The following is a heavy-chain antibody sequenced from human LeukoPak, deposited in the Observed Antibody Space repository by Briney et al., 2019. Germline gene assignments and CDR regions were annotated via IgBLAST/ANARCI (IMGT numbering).Heavy chain of an antibody. D-gene: IGHD1-26*01. CDR2: IYSGGST. CDR3: ARHLIVGATEGAFDI. J-gene: IGHJ3*02. CDR1: GFTVSSNY. Sequence: PPGGSLRLSCAASGFTVSSNYMSWVRQAPGKGLEWVSVIYSGGSTYYADSVKGRFTISGDNSKNTLYLQMNSLRAEDTAVYYCARHLIVGATEGAFDIWGQGTMVTVSS. V-gene: IGHV3-66*02.